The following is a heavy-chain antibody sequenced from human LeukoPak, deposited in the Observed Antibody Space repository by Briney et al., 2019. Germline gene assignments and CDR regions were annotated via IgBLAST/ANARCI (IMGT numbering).Heavy chain of an antibody. CDR1: GYTFTSYD. CDR3: ATGKLSIVGAPVGY. D-gene: IGHD1-26*01. Sequence: ASVKVSCKASGYTFTSYDINWVRQATGQGLEWMGWMNPNSGNTGYAQKFQGRVTMTEDTSTDTAYMELSSLRSEDTAVYYCATGKLSIVGAPVGYWGQGTLVTVSS. J-gene: IGHJ4*02. V-gene: IGHV1-8*01. CDR2: MNPNSGNT.